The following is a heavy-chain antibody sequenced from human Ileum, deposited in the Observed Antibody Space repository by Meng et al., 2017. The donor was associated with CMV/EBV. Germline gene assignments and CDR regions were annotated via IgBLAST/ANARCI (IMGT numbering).Heavy chain of an antibody. J-gene: IGHJ2*01. CDR1: GSISGYY. V-gene: IGHV4-34*01. CDR2: INHSGST. CDR3: ARGKIFGVVITYWYFDL. D-gene: IGHD3-3*01. Sequence: GSISGYYWGWIRQHPGKGLEWIGEINHSGSTNYNPSLKSRVTISVDTSKNQFSLKLSSVTAADTAVYYCARGKIFGVVITYWYFDLWGRGTLVTVSS.